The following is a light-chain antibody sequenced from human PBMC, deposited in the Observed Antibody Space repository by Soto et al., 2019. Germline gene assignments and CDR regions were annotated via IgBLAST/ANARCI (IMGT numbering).Light chain of an antibody. CDR1: SPNIGAGYE. J-gene: IGLJ1*01. Sequence: QSVLTQPPSVSEAPGQRVTISCTGSSPNIGAGYEAHWYQQVPGTAPRLLIYENNNRPSGVPDRFSGSKSGTSASLAITGHQAENESGHYCQSYDSSLSGHVFGTGTKLTVL. CDR2: ENN. CDR3: QSYDSSLSGHV. V-gene: IGLV1-40*01.